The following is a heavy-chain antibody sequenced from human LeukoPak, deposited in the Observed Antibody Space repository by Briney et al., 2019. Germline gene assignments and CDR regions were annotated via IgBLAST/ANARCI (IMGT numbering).Heavy chain of an antibody. J-gene: IGHJ5*02. Sequence: GGSLRLSCAASGFTFSNAWMYWVRQAPGRGLEWVSSISGSGSGGSTYYADSVKGRFTISRDNSKNTLYLQMNSLIVEDTAVYYCARSGFGSGISFDLWGQGTLVTVSS. CDR3: ARSGFGSGISFDL. D-gene: IGHD3-10*01. V-gene: IGHV3-23*01. CDR2: ISGSGSGGST. CDR1: GFTFSNAW.